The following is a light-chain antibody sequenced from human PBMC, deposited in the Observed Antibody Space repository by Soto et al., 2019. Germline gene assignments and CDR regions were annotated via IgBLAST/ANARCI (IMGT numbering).Light chain of an antibody. J-gene: IGLJ2*01. CDR2: EVS. CDR1: SSDVGGYNY. V-gene: IGLV2-14*03. CDR3: SSYTDTYTVL. Sequence: QSVLTQPASVSGSPGQSITISCTGASSDVGGYNYVSWYQQHPDRAPKLIIYEVSNRPSGVSIRFSGSKSANTASLTISGLQAEDEADYYCSSYTDTYTVLFGGGTKLTVL.